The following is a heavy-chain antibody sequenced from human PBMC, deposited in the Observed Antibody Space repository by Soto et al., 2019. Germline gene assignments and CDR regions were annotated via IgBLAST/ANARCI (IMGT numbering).Heavy chain of an antibody. CDR2: INHSGST. D-gene: IGHD2-8*02. CDR3: ARDKITGLFDY. J-gene: IGHJ4*02. Sequence: SETLSLTCAVYGGSCSGYDWTWIRQPPGTGLEWIGEINHSGSTNYNPSLKSRVTISVDTSKNQFSLKLTSVTAADTAVYYCARDKITGLFDYWGQGTLVTV. V-gene: IGHV4-34*01. CDR1: GGSCSGYD.